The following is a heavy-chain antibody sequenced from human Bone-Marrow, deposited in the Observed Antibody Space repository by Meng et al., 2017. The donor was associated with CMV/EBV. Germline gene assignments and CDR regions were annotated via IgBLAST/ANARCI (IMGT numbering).Heavy chain of an antibody. CDR3: ARGPPTAEWELLGIFLL. Sequence: GGSLRLSCAASGFTFSSYWMHWVRQAPGKGLVWVSRINSDGSSTSYADSVKGRFTISRDNAKNTLYLQMNSLRAEDTAVYYCARGPPTAEWELLGIFLLWGQGNLVTVSS. CDR2: INSDGSST. V-gene: IGHV3-74*01. CDR1: GFTFSSYW. J-gene: IGHJ4*02. D-gene: IGHD1-26*01.